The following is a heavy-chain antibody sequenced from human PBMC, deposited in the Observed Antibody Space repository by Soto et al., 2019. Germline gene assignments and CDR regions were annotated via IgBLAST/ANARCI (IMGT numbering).Heavy chain of an antibody. CDR1: GGSISSGDYY. D-gene: IGHD3-3*01. CDR3: ARESIFGVATLAFDY. Sequence: PSETLSLTCTVSGGSISSGDYYWSWIRQPPGKGLEWIGYIYYSGSTYYNPSLKSRVTISVDTSKNQFSLKLSSVTAADTAVYYCARESIFGVATLAFDYWGQGTLVTVSS. J-gene: IGHJ4*02. V-gene: IGHV4-30-4*01. CDR2: IYYSGST.